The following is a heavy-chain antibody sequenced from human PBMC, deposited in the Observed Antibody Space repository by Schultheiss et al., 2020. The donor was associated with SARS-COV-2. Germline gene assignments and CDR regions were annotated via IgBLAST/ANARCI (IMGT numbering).Heavy chain of an antibody. D-gene: IGHD3-16*01. CDR1: GGSISSGGYY. CDR2: IYYSGST. J-gene: IGHJ3*02. CDR3: ARTHAGRYGALDI. Sequence: SETLSLTCTVSGGSISSGGYYWSWIRQHPGKGLEWIGYIYYSGSTYYNPSLKSRVTISVDTSKNQFSLKLSSVTAADTAVYYCARTHAGRYGALDIWGQGTTVTVSS. V-gene: IGHV4-31*03.